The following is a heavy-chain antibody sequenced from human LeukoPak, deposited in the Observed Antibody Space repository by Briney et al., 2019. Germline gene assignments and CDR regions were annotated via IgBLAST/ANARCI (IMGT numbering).Heavy chain of an antibody. CDR3: ARAGEVATTRVYYFDY. D-gene: IGHD5-24*01. Sequence: SETLSLTCTVSGGSISSHYWSWIRQPPGKGLEWIGYIYYSGSTNYNPSLKSRVTISVDTSKNQFSLKLSSVTAADTAVYYCARAGEVATTRVYYFDYWGQGTLVTVSS. CDR1: GGSISSHY. CDR2: IYYSGST. V-gene: IGHV4-59*11. J-gene: IGHJ4*02.